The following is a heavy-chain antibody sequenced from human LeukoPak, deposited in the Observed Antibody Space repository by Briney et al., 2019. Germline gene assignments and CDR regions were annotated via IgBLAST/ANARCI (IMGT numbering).Heavy chain of an antibody. CDR3: AKDSEVTGDY. V-gene: IGHV3-53*01. D-gene: IGHD4-23*01. Sequence: GGSLRLSCAASGFTVSSNYMSWVRQAPGKGLEWVSIIYSGGGTYYADSVKGRFTISRDNSKNTLFLQMISLSAEDTAVYYCAKDSEVTGDYWGQGTLVTVSS. CDR1: GFTVSSNY. J-gene: IGHJ4*02. CDR2: IYSGGGT.